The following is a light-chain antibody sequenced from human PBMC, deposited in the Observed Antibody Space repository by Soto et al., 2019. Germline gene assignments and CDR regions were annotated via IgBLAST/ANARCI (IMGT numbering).Light chain of an antibody. Sequence: AIQLTQSPSSLSASVGDGVTLTCRASQGVSSALAWYQQKPGSPPKLLIYDVSSLESGVPSRFSGAGSGTDFTLTISSLQPEDFATYYCQHINSYPQLTFGGGTKVEI. J-gene: IGKJ4*01. V-gene: IGKV1-13*02. CDR1: QGVSSA. CDR2: DVS. CDR3: QHINSYPQLT.